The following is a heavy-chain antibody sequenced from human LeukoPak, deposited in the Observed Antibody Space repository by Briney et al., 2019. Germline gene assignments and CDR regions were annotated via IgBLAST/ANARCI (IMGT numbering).Heavy chain of an antibody. CDR3: ARQKYYYDSSGSSLDY. J-gene: IGHJ4*01. Sequence: PSETLSLTCTVSGGSISSSSYYWGWIRQPPGKGLEWIGSIYYSGSTYYNPSLKSRVTISVDTSKNQFSLKLSSVTAADTAVYYCARQKYYYDSSGSSLDYWGQGTLVTVS. V-gene: IGHV4-39*01. CDR2: IYYSGST. D-gene: IGHD3-22*01. CDR1: GGSISSSSYY.